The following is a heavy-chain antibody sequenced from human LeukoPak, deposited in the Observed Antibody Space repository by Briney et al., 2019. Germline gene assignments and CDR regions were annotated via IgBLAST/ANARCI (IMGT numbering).Heavy chain of an antibody. CDR2: INHSGST. D-gene: IGHD5-18*01. J-gene: IGHJ4*02. V-gene: IGHV4-34*01. Sequence: SETLSLTCAVYGGSFSGYYWSWIRQPPGKGLEWIGEINHSGSTNYNPSLKSRVTISVDTSKNQFSLKLSSVTAADMAVYYCARVSQSYGYDYFDYWGQGTLVTVSS. CDR3: ARVSQSYGYDYFDY. CDR1: GGSFSGYY.